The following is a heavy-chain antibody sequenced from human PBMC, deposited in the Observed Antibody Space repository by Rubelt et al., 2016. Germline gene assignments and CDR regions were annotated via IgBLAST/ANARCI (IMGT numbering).Heavy chain of an antibody. J-gene: IGHJ4*02. CDR1: GFTFSDYY. CDR3: ARGNTGNYFAWYFDY. V-gene: IGHV3-11*06. Sequence: GSLRLSCAASGFTFSDYYMSWIRQAPGKGLEWVSYISSSSSYTNYADSVKGRFTISRDNAKNSLYLQMNSLRAEDTAVYYCARGNTGNYFAWYFDYWGQGTVVTVSS. D-gene: IGHD1-26*01. CDR2: ISSSSSYT.